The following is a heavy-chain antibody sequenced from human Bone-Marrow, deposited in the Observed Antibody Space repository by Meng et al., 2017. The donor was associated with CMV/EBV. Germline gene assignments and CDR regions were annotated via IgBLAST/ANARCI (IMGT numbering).Heavy chain of an antibody. D-gene: IGHD6-6*01. V-gene: IGHV1-2*02. Sequence: ASVKVSCKASGYTFSGYYMHWVRQAPGQGLEWMGWINPNSGGTNYAQKLQGRVTMTRDTSISTAYMELSRLRSDDTVVYYCARGSPVEAARPYYYGMDVWGQGTTVTVSS. CDR3: ARGSPVEAARPYYYGMDV. CDR2: INPNSGGT. J-gene: IGHJ6*02. CDR1: GYTFSGYY.